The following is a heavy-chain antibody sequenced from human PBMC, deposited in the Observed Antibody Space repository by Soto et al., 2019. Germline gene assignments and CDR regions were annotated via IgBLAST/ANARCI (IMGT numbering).Heavy chain of an antibody. CDR2: IWYDGSNK. CDR3: ARDRGSGHKTAFDI. D-gene: IGHD6-19*01. Sequence: QVQLVESGGGVVQPGRSLRLSCAASGFTFSSYGMHWVRQAPGKGLEWVAVIWYDGSNKYYADSVKGRFTISRDNSKNTLYLQMNSLRPEDTAVYYCARDRGSGHKTAFDIWGQGTMVTVSS. V-gene: IGHV3-33*01. CDR1: GFTFSSYG. J-gene: IGHJ3*02.